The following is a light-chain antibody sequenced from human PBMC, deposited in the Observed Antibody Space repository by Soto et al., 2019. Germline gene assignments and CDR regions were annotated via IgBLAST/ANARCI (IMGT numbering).Light chain of an antibody. Sequence: QSALTQPASVSGSPGQSITISCTGTSSDVGSRNLVSWYQQYPGKAPKLIIFEASKRPSGVSNRLSGSKSGSTASLTISGLQAEDEADYYCCSHAGSSTYVFGSGTKVTVL. CDR1: SSDVGSRNL. J-gene: IGLJ1*01. V-gene: IGLV2-23*01. CDR3: CSHAGSSTYV. CDR2: EAS.